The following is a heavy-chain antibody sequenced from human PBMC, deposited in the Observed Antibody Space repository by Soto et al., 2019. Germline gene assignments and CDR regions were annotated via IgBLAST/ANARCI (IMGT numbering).Heavy chain of an antibody. Sequence: GGSLRLSCAASGFTFSSYAMSWVRQAPGKGLEWVSAISGSGGSTYYADSVKGRFTISRDNSKNTLYLQMNSLRAEDTAVYYCAKGLNPTVTTPPRSLGPDYYYYGMDVWGQGTTVTVSS. D-gene: IGHD4-17*01. CDR3: AKGLNPTVTTPPRSLGPDYYYYGMDV. J-gene: IGHJ6*02. V-gene: IGHV3-23*01. CDR1: GFTFSSYA. CDR2: ISGSGGST.